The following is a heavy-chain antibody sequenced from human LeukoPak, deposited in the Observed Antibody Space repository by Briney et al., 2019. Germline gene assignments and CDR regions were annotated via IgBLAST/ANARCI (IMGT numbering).Heavy chain of an antibody. CDR1: GGSISSYY. D-gene: IGHD3-9*01. J-gene: IGHJ5*02. Sequence: SETLSLTCTASGGSISSYYWSWIRQPPGKGLEWIGYIYYSGSTNYNPSLKSRVTISVDTSKNQFSLKLSSVTAADTAVYYCARTPYYDILTGFPNNWFDPWGQGTLVTVSS. CDR2: IYYSGST. CDR3: ARTPYYDILTGFPNNWFDP. V-gene: IGHV4-59*01.